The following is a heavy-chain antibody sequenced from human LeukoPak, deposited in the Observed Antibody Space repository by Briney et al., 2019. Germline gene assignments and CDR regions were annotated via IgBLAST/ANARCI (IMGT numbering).Heavy chain of an antibody. CDR2: INHSGST. V-gene: IGHV4-34*01. CDR1: GGCFSGYC. Sequence: SETLSLTCTVYGGCFSGYCWSWIRQPPGKGLEWIEEINHSGSTNYNPSLKSRVTISVDTSKKQFSLKLTSVTAADTSVYYCARHVRARAPQRQFDFWGQGTLVTVSS. D-gene: IGHD1-1*01. CDR3: ARHVRARAPQRQFDF. J-gene: IGHJ4*02.